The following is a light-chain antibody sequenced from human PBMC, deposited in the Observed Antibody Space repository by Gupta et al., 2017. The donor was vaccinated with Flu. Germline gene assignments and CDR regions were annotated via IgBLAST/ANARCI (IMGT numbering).Light chain of an antibody. J-gene: IGKJ2*02. CDR2: KTS. CDR1: HSNSSW. CDR3: QQEDSSPCT. V-gene: IGKV1-5*03. Sequence: PSTLSASVGDRVTICCRGRHSNSSWLAWYQRKPGKAPKLLIHKTSTVQSGVPSRFSGSGSGTEFTLTISSLQPEDFAIYYCQQEDSSPCTFGQGTKLEIK.